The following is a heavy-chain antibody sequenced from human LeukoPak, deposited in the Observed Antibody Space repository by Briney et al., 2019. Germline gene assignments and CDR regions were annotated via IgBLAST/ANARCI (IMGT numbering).Heavy chain of an antibody. CDR2: INHNGNVN. J-gene: IGHJ6*02. CDR1: GFTFSSYW. V-gene: IGHV3-7*03. CDR3: ARGGXLDV. Sequence: GGSLRLSCAASGFTFSSYWMNWARQAPGKGLEWVASINHNGNVNYYVDSVKGRFTISRDNAKNSLYLQMSNLRAEDTAVYFCARGGXLDVWGQGATVTVSS. D-gene: IGHD3-16*01.